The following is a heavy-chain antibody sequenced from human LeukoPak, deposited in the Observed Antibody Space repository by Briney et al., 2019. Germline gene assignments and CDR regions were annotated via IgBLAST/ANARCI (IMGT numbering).Heavy chain of an antibody. D-gene: IGHD6-19*01. CDR3: ARHRDSSGWYDFDY. Sequence: SETLSLTCTVSGGSINSSNYYWGWIRQPPGKGLEWIGSIYYSGSTYYNPSLKSRVSISVNTSKHQFSLKLSSVTAADTAVYYCARHRDSSGWYDFDYWGQGTLVTVSS. J-gene: IGHJ4*02. CDR1: GGSINSSNYY. V-gene: IGHV4-39*01. CDR2: IYYSGST.